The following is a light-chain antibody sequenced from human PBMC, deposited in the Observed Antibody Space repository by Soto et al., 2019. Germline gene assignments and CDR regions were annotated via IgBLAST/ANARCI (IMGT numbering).Light chain of an antibody. V-gene: IGLV1-40*01. CDR2: DNS. Sequence: QSVLTQPPSVSGAPGQRVTISCTGSSSNIGTYYDVHWYQQLPGTAPKLLIYDNSNRPSGVPDRFSGSKSGTSASLAITGLQAEDEADYYCQFYDSSLSGVVFGGGTKLTVL. J-gene: IGLJ2*01. CDR1: SSNIGTYYD. CDR3: QFYDSSLSGVV.